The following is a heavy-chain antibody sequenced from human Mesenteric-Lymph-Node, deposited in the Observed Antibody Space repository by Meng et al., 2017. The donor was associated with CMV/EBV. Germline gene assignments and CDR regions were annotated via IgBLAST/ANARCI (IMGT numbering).Heavy chain of an antibody. CDR1: GGSIVSYY. CDR2: IYYSEII. J-gene: IGHJ4*02. V-gene: IGHV4-59*01. CDR3: AGLSGYRGAVDY. Sequence: SETLSLTCTVTGGSIVSYYWSWIRQPPGKGLEWIGYIYYSEIINYNPSLESRVTLSVDTSKNQFSLKLSSVTAADTAVYYCAGLSGYRGAVDYWGQGTLVTVSS. D-gene: IGHD3-3*01.